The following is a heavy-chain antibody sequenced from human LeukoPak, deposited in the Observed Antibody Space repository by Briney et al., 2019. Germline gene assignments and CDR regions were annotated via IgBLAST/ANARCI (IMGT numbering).Heavy chain of an antibody. D-gene: IGHD1-26*01. Sequence: ASVKVSCKASGYTFTGYYMHWVRQAPGQGLEWMGWINPNSGGTNYAQKFQGRVTMTRDTSISTAYMELSSLRSEDTAVYYCARDIATTRAFDIWGQGTMDTVSS. J-gene: IGHJ3*02. CDR3: ARDIATTRAFDI. CDR1: GYTFTGYY. CDR2: INPNSGGT. V-gene: IGHV1-2*02.